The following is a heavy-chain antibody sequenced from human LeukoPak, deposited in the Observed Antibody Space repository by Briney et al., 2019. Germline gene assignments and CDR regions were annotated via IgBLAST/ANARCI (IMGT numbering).Heavy chain of an antibody. CDR1: GGSISSGGYY. Sequence: ETLSLTCTVSGGSISSGGYYWTWIRQPPGKGLEWIGYIYNSGSTSYNPSLKSRVTISVDTSKNQFSLKLSSVTAADTAVYYCARHVDFGGKAFDYWGQGTLVTVSS. D-gene: IGHD4-23*01. J-gene: IGHJ4*02. CDR3: ARHVDFGGKAFDY. V-gene: IGHV4-61*08. CDR2: IYNSGST.